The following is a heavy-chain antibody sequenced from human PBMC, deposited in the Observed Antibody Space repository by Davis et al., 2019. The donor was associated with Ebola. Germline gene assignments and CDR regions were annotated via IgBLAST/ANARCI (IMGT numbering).Heavy chain of an antibody. CDR3: ARGWFRSGMDV. J-gene: IGHJ6*02. Sequence: PSETLSLTCAISGDSVSSGGWNWIRQSPSRGLEWLGRTYYSSSKWYNDYAVSVKSRITINPDTSKNQFSLQLNSVTPEDTAIYYCARGWFRSGMDVWGQGTTVTVSS. D-gene: IGHD6-19*01. V-gene: IGHV6-1*01. CDR1: GDSVSSGG. CDR2: TYYSSSKWYN.